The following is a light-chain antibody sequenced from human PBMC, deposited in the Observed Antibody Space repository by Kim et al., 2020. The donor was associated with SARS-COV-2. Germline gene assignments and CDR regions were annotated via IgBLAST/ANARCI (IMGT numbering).Light chain of an antibody. CDR2: DVT. CDR3: SSFTSSSAYVV. Sequence: QSALTQPASVSGSPGQSITISCTGTSSDVGGYNYVSWYQNHPGKAPKLIIFDVTKRPSGVSDRFSGSKSANTASLTISGLQAEDEADYHCSSFTSSSAYVVFGGGTQLTVL. CDR1: SSDVGGYNY. J-gene: IGLJ2*01. V-gene: IGLV2-14*03.